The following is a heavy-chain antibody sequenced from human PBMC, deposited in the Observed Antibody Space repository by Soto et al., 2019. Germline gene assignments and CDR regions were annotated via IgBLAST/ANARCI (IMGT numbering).Heavy chain of an antibody. Sequence: GGSLRLSCAASGFTFSNFVMRWVRQTPGKGLEWVSTITETGGDTYYTDSVKGRFTVSRDNSKNTLYLQMTSLSAEDTALYYCTKASSDRHHMDVWGQGTTVTVSS. D-gene: IGHD6-6*01. CDR3: TKASSDRHHMDV. J-gene: IGHJ6*02. V-gene: IGHV3-23*01. CDR1: GFTFSNFV. CDR2: ITETGGDT.